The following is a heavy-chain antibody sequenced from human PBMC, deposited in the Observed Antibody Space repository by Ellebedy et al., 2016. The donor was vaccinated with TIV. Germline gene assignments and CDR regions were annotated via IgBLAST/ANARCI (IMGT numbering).Heavy chain of an antibody. D-gene: IGHD4-23*01. J-gene: IGHJ4*02. CDR3: ARGDYGGNSAGDY. Sequence: GGSLRLXXAASGFTFSSYWMSWVRQAPGKGLEWVANIKQDGSEKYYVDSVKGRFTISRDNAKNSLYLQMNSLRAEDTAVYYCARGDYGGNSAGDYWGQGTLVTVSS. CDR1: GFTFSSYW. CDR2: IKQDGSEK. V-gene: IGHV3-7*01.